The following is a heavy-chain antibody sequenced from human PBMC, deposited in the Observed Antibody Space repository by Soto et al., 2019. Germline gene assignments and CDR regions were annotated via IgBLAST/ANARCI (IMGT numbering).Heavy chain of an antibody. CDR2: IYTSWST. CDR3: ARDIVVVPAARHYYYYGMDV. CDR1: GGSISSYY. J-gene: IGHJ6*02. V-gene: IGHV4-4*07. D-gene: IGHD2-2*01. Sequence: PSETLSLTCTVSGGSISSYYWSWIRQPAGKGLEWIGRIYTSWSTNYNPSLKSRVTMSVDTSKNQFSLKLSSVAAADTAVYYCARDIVVVPAARHYYYYGMDVWGQGTTVTVS.